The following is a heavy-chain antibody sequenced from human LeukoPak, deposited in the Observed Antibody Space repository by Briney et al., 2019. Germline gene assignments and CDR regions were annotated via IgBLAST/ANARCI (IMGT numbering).Heavy chain of an antibody. CDR1: GYTFTDYY. CDR3: ARSRITIFGVVDAFDI. J-gene: IGHJ3*02. D-gene: IGHD3-3*01. Sequence: ASVTVSFKASGYTFTDYYMHWVRQAPGQGLAWMGWINPNSGGTNYAQRVQGRVTMTRDTSISTAYMELSRLRSDDTAVYYCARSRITIFGVVDAFDIWGQGTMVTVSS. CDR2: INPNSGGT. V-gene: IGHV1-2*02.